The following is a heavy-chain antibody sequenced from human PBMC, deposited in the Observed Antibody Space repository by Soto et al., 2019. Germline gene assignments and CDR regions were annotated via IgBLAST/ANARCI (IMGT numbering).Heavy chain of an antibody. Sequence: PGGSLRLSCAASGFTFSSYGMHWVRQAPGKGLEWVAVISYDGSNKYYADSVKGRFTISRDNSKNTLYLQMNSLRAEDTAVYYCAKDYGMDVWGQGTTVPVSS. CDR3: AKDYGMDV. V-gene: IGHV3-30*18. CDR1: GFTFSSYG. CDR2: ISYDGSNK. J-gene: IGHJ6*02.